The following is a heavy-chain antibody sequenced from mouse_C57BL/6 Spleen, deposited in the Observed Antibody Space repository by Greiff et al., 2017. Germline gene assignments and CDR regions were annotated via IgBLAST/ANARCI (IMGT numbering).Heavy chain of an antibody. J-gene: IGHJ4*01. CDR1: GYTFTSYW. CDR2: IDPSDSYT. V-gene: IGHV1-69*01. Sequence: QVQLKQPGAELVMPGASVKLSCKASGYTFTSYWMHWVKQRPGQGLEWIGEIDPSDSYTNYNQKFKGKSTLTVDKSSSTAYMQLSSLTSEDSAVYYCARWGLRRAPYAMDYWGQGTSVTVSS. CDR3: ARWGLRRAPYAMDY. D-gene: IGHD2-4*01.